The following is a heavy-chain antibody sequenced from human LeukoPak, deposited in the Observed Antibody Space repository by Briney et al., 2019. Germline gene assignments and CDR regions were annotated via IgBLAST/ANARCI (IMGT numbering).Heavy chain of an antibody. CDR3: ARISRDIVVVPAATNGWFDP. D-gene: IGHD2-2*01. CDR2: IYYSGST. Sequence: SETLSLTCTVSGGSLSSYFWSWIRQPPGKGLEWIAYIYYSGSTNYNPSLKSRVTISVDTSKNQFSLKLSSVTAADTAVYYCARISRDIVVVPAATNGWFDPWGQGTLVTVSS. J-gene: IGHJ5*02. V-gene: IGHV4-59*01. CDR1: GGSLSSYF.